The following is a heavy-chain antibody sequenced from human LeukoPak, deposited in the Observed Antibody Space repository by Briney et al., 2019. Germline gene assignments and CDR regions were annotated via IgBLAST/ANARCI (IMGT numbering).Heavy chain of an antibody. CDR2: IYHSGST. D-gene: IGHD6-6*01. V-gene: IGHV4-30-2*01. J-gene: IGHJ4*02. Sequence: SETLSLTCTVSGGSISNGGYYWTWIRQPPGKGLEWIGYIYHSGSTYSNPSLKSRVTISIDRSKNQFSLKLSSVTAADTAVYYCARDTIDSSSSLAYWGQGTLVTVSS. CDR1: GGSISNGGYY. CDR3: ARDTIDSSSSLAY.